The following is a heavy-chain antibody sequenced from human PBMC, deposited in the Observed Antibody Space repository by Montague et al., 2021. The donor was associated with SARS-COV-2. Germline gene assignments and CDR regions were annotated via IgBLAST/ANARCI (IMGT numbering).Heavy chain of an antibody. CDR2: IYYSGST. J-gene: IGHJ4*02. CDR1: GGSISGSSYY. Sequence: SETLSLTCTDSGGSISGSSYYWGWIRQPPGKGLVWIVSIYYSGSTYYDPSLKSRVTISVATTKNQFSLKLSTVTASDTAVYYCARNPLGYCSSTSCHVGWGQGTLVTVSS. V-gene: IGHV4-39*01. D-gene: IGHD2-2*01. CDR3: ARNPLGYCSSTSCHVG.